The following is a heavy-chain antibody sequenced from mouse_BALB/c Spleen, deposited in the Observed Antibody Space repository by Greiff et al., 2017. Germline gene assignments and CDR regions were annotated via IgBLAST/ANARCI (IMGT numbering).Heavy chain of an antibody. CDR3: ARAYRYDAMDY. CDR1: GFTFTDYY. Sequence: EVQLQQSGGGLVQPGGSLRLSCATSGFTFTDYYMSWVRQPPGKALEWLGFIRNKANGYTTEYSASVKGRFTISRDNSQSILYLQMNTLRAEDSATYYCARAYRYDAMDYWGQGTSVTVSS. CDR2: IRNKANGYTT. J-gene: IGHJ4*01. D-gene: IGHD2-14*01. V-gene: IGHV7-3*02.